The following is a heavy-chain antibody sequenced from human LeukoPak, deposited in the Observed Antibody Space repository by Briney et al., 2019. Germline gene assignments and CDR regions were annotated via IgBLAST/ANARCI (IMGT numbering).Heavy chain of an antibody. J-gene: IGHJ4*02. V-gene: IGHV1-2*02. D-gene: IGHD2-8*02. CDR1: GYTFTDYF. CDR3: ARGNWWFFES. Sequence: ASVKVSCKASGYTFTDYFLHWVRQAPGQGLEWMGWINPNSGGTNYAQNFQGRVTMTRDTSISTAYMELSRLRSDDTAVYYCARGNWWFFESWGQGTLVTVSS. CDR2: INPNSGGT.